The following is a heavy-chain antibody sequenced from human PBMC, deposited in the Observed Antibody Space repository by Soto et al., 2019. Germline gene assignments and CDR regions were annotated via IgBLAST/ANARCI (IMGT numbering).Heavy chain of an antibody. J-gene: IGHJ4*02. D-gene: IGHD3-10*01. Sequence: LSRTCAVSGGSISSGGYSWSWIRQPPGKGLEWIGYIYHSGSTYYNPSLKSRVTISVDRSKNQFSLKLSSVTAADTAVYYCARSNYYGSGSQSGYYFDYWGQGTLVTVSS. CDR2: IYHSGST. V-gene: IGHV4-30-2*01. CDR3: ARSNYYGSGSQSGYYFDY. CDR1: GGSISSGGYS.